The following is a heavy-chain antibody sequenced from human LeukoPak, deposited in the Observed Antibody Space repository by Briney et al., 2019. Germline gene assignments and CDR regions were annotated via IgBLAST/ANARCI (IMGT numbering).Heavy chain of an antibody. D-gene: IGHD1-26*01. CDR1: GGSISSYY. J-gene: IGHJ4*02. CDR2: IYYSGST. V-gene: IGHV4-59*01. CDR3: ATSKWGPYYFDY. Sequence: PSETLSLTCTVSGGSISSYYWSWIRQPPGKGLEWIGYIYYSGSTNYNPSLKSRVTISVDTSKNQFSLKLSSVTAADTAVYYCATSKWGPYYFDYWGQGTLVTVSS.